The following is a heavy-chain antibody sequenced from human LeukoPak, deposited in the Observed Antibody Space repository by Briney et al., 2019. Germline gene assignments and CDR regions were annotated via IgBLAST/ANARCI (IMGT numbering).Heavy chain of an antibody. V-gene: IGHV3-30*18. J-gene: IGHJ4*02. CDR2: ISYDGSNK. CDR1: GFTFSSYG. D-gene: IGHD7-27*01. CDR3: AKDSLG. Sequence: GGSLRLSCAASGFTFSSYGMHWVRQAPGKGLEWVAVISYDGSNKYYADSVKGRFTISRDNSKNTLYLQMNSLRAEDTAVYYRAKDSLGWGQGTLVTVSS.